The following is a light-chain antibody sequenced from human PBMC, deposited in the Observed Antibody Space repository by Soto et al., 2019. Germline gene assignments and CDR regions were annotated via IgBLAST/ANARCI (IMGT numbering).Light chain of an antibody. V-gene: IGLV2-14*01. CDR2: EVS. J-gene: IGLJ1*01. Sequence: QSVLTQPASVSGSLGQSITISCTGTSSDVGGYNYVSWYQQHPGKAPKLMIYEVSNRPSGVSNRFSGSKSGGAASLTISGLQAEDEADYYCSSYTSSSSYVFGAGTKVTVL. CDR3: SSYTSSSSYV. CDR1: SSDVGGYNY.